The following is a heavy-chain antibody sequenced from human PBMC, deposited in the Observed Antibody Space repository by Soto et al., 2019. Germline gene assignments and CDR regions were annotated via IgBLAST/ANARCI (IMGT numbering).Heavy chain of an antibody. D-gene: IGHD3-22*01. V-gene: IGHV4-39*01. CDR3: AITYYYDSSGYYYGGGYYYYGMDV. J-gene: IGHJ6*02. CDR2: IYYSGST. CDR1: GGSISSSSYY. Sequence: PSDTLSLTCTVSGGSISSSSYYWGWIRQPPGKGLEWIGSIYYSGSTYYNPSLKSRVTISVDTSKNQFSLKLSSVTAADTAVYYCAITYYYDSSGYYYGGGYYYYGMDVWGQGTTVTVSS.